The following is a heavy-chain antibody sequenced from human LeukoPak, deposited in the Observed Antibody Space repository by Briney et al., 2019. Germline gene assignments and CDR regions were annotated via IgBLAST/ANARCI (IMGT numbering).Heavy chain of an antibody. CDR3: AKGGSGYDLIRGLDY. CDR2: ISGSGGST. V-gene: IGHV3-23*01. D-gene: IGHD5-12*01. CDR1: GFTFSSYA. Sequence: GGSLRLSCAASGFTFSSYAMSWARHPPGKGLEWVSAISGSGGSTYYADSVKGRFTISRDNSKNTLYLQMNSLRAEDTAVYYCAKGGSGYDLIRGLDYWGQGTLVTVSS. J-gene: IGHJ4*02.